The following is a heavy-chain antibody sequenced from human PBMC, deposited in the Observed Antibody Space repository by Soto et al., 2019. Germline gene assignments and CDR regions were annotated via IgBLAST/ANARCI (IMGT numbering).Heavy chain of an antibody. J-gene: IGHJ4*02. D-gene: IGHD4-17*01. CDR1: GGSISSGGYS. CDR3: ARAHGDYEGSLFAY. CDR2: IYHSGST. V-gene: IGHV4-30-2*01. Sequence: SGTLSLTCAVSGGSISSGGYSCTWIRQPPGKGLEWIGYIYHSGSTYYNPSLKSRVTISVDRSKNQFSLKLSSVTAADTAVYYCARAHGDYEGSLFAYRGQGTPVPVSA.